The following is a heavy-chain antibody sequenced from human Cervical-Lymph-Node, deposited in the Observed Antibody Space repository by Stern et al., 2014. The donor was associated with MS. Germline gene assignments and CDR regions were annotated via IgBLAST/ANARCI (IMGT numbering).Heavy chain of an antibody. V-gene: IGHV4-39*01. CDR2: IYYSGST. CDR1: RGSISSSSYY. D-gene: IGHD1-26*01. J-gene: IGHJ4*02. CDR3: ARALEVVGSYYYFDY. Sequence: VQLVESGPGLVKPSETLSLTCTVSRGSISSSSYYWGWIRQPPGKGLEWIGSIYYSGSTYYNPPLKSRGTISVDTSKTQFSLKVNSVTAADTAVYYCARALEVVGSYYYFDYWGQGTLVTVSS.